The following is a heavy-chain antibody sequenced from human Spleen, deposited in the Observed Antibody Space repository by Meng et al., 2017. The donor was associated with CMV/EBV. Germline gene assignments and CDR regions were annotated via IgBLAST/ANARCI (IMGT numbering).Heavy chain of an antibody. CDR2: INPNSGGT. V-gene: IGHV1-2*02. CDR3: ARVFGRDYPDS. D-gene: IGHD3-16*01. Sequence: QVQLVQSGAEVKEPGASVKVSCKASGYTFTGYYMHWVRQAPGQGLEWMGWINPNSGGTNYAQKFQGRVTMTRDTSISTAYMELSSVTAADTAVYYCARVFGRDYPDSWGRGTLVTVSS. J-gene: IGHJ4*02. CDR1: GYTFTGYY.